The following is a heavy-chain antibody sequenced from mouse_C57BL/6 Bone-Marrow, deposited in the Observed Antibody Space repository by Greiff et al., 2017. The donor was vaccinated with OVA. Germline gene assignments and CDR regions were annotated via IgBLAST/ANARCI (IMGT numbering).Heavy chain of an antibody. J-gene: IGHJ3*01. CDR3: ARSDYYYGSSPFAY. CDR1: GYTFTSYG. D-gene: IGHD1-1*01. Sequence: QVQLKQSGAELARPGASVKLSCKASGYTFTSYGISWVKQRPGQGLEWIGEIYPRSGNTYYNEKFKGKATLTADKSSSTAYMELRSLTSEDSAVYFCARSDYYYGSSPFAYWGQGTLVTVSA. V-gene: IGHV1-81*01. CDR2: IYPRSGNT.